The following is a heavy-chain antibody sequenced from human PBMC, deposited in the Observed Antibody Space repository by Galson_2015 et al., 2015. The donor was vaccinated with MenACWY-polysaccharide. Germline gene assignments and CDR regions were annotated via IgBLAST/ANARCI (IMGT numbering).Heavy chain of an antibody. D-gene: IGHD3-3*01. V-gene: IGHV1-18*01. CDR3: ARDSTLYDDFRSCQKNWFDP. CDR1: GYTFTSYG. J-gene: IGHJ5*02. Sequence: SVKVSCKASGYTFTSYGISWVRPAPGQGLERMGWIGAYNGNKNYAQKLQGRVTMTTDTSTSTAYMELRSLRSDDTAVYYCARDSTLYDDFRSCQKNWFDPWGQGTLVTVSS. CDR2: IGAYNGNK.